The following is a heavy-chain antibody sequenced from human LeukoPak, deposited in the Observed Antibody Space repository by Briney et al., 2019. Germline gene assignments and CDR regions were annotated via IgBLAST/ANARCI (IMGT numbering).Heavy chain of an antibody. CDR3: ALSVAEWYYFDY. D-gene: IGHD6-19*01. CDR1: GYTLTGYY. CDR2: INPNSGGT. Sequence: ASVKVSCKASGYTLTGYYMHWVRQAPGQGLEWMGWINPNSGGTNYAQKFQGRVTMTRDTSISTAYMELSRLRSDDTAVYYCALSVAEWYYFDYWGQGTLVTVSS. V-gene: IGHV1-2*02. J-gene: IGHJ4*02.